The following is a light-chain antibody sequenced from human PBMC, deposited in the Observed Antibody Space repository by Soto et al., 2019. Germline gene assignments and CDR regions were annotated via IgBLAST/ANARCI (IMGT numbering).Light chain of an antibody. CDR3: QQSETWPRT. CDR1: QGVRTN. J-gene: IGKJ2*02. V-gene: IGKV3-15*01. CDR2: GAS. Sequence: EIVMTQSPATLSVSPGERATLSCRASQGVRTNLAWYQQKPDQAPRLLIYGASTWATNIPARFSGSGSGTEFTRTISSLHSKDFGVYYWQQSETWPRTIGQGTKLEVK.